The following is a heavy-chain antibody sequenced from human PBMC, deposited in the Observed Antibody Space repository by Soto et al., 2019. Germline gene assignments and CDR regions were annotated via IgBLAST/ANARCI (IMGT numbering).Heavy chain of an antibody. CDR3: ARGWGYDSTDYYYAY. CDR2: IIPIFGTA. D-gene: IGHD3-22*01. V-gene: IGHV1-69*01. J-gene: IGHJ4*02. CDR1: GGSFNRHT. Sequence: QVQLVQSGAEVRKPGSSVRVSCKASGGSFNRHTISWVRQAPGQGLEWMGGIIPIFGTANHAQKFQGRVTIIADESTITVYMEVSSLRSDDTAIYYCARGWGYDSTDYYYAYWGQGTLVIVSS.